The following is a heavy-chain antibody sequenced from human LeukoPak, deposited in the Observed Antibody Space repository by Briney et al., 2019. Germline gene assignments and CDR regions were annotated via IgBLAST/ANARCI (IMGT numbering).Heavy chain of an antibody. CDR1: GYTFTSYD. CDR3: ARWAGYYNYYYYYGMDG. Sequence: ASVKVSCKASGYTFTSYDINWVRQATGQGLEWMGWMNPNSGNTGYAQKFQGRVTMTRNTSISTAYMELSSLRSEDTAVYYCARWAGYYNYYYYYGMDGWGQGTTVTVSS. D-gene: IGHD3/OR15-3a*01. V-gene: IGHV1-8*01. CDR2: MNPNSGNT. J-gene: IGHJ6*02.